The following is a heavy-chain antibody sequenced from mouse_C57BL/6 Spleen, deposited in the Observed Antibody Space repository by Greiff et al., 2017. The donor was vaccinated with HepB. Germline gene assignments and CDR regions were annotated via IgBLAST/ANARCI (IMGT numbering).Heavy chain of an antibody. CDR3: ARSFATTVVAKGYAMDY. D-gene: IGHD1-1*01. Sequence: QVQLQQSGAELVKPGASVKLSCKASGYTFTSYWMQWVKQRPGQGLEWIGEIDPSDSYTNYNQKFKGKATLTVDTSSSTAYMQLSSLTSEDSAVYYCARSFATTVVAKGYAMDYWGQGTSVTVSS. V-gene: IGHV1-50*01. CDR2: IDPSDSYT. J-gene: IGHJ4*01. CDR1: GYTFTSYW.